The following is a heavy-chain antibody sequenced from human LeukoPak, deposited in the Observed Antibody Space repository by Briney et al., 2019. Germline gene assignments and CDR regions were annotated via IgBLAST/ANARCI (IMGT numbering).Heavy chain of an antibody. Sequence: GGSLRLSCAASKFTFSHYGMHWVRQAPGKGLEWVAVIWNDGSNQYYADSVKGRFTVSRDNSQNTLYLQMNSLRPEDTAVYYCTKDAQRGFDYSNSLEEWGRGTLVTVSS. D-gene: IGHD4-11*01. CDR1: KFTFSHYG. V-gene: IGHV3-33*06. J-gene: IGHJ4*02. CDR3: TKDAQRGFDYSNSLEE. CDR2: IWNDGSNQ.